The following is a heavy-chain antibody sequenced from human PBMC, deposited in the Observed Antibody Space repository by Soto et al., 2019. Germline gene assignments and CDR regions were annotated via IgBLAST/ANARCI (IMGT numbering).Heavy chain of an antibody. CDR3: ARDGEPYSSSWYWYGMDV. CDR2: IYYSGST. Sequence: PSETLSLTCTVSGGSISSGDYYWSWIRQPPGKGLEWIGYIYYSGSTYYNPSLKSRVTISVDTSKNQFSLKLSSVTAADTAVYYCARDGEPYSSSWYWYGMDVWGQGTTVTVSS. V-gene: IGHV4-30-4*01. CDR1: GGSISSGDYY. D-gene: IGHD6-13*01. J-gene: IGHJ6*02.